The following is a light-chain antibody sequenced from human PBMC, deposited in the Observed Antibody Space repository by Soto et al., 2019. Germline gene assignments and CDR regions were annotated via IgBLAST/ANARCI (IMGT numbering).Light chain of an antibody. V-gene: IGKV1-5*01. CDR3: QQYNSYPWT. Sequence: DIQLTQSPSLLSASTGDRVTISCRASQSISSWLAXYQQKPGKAPKLLIYDASSLESGVPPRFSGSGSGTEFTLTISTLQPDDFATYYCQQYNSYPWTFGQGTKVDIK. CDR2: DAS. J-gene: IGKJ1*01. CDR1: QSISSW.